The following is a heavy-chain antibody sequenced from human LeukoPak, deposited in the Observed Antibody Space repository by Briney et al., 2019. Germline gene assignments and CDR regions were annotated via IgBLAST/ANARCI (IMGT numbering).Heavy chain of an antibody. V-gene: IGHV4-59*08. D-gene: IGHD6-13*01. J-gene: IGHJ3*02. CDR2: IYYSGLT. CDR3: ARLVGAAGTGDDAFDI. CDR1: GGSISTYY. Sequence: SETLSLTCTVSGGSISTYYWSWIRQPPGRGLEWIAYIYYSGLTNYNPSLKSRVTISIDTSKNQFSLRLSSVTAADTAVYYCARLVGAAGTGDDAFDIWGQGTMVTVSS.